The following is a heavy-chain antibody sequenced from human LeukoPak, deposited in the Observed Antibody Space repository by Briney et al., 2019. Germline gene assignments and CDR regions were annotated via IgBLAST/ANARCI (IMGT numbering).Heavy chain of an antibody. CDR1: GFTVSDYA. D-gene: IGHD4-17*01. Sequence: GGSQRLSCPASGFTVSDYAMSWVRQAPGKGLEWVGFIRSKVYGGTEKAASVKDRFIISMDDSKSIVYLQMNNLKTEDTAVYYCSRGAVNDYGYGHYFQYEGQGPLIIVSS. CDR3: SRGAVNDYGYGHYFQY. CDR2: IRSKVYGGT. J-gene: IGHJ1*01. V-gene: IGHV3-49*04.